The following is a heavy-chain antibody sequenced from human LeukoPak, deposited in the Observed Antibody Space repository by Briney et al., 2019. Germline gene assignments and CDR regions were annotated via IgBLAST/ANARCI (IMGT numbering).Heavy chain of an antibody. J-gene: IGHJ4*02. Sequence: GRSLRLSCAASGFTVSSNYMSWVRQAPGKGLEWVSVIYSGGTTYYADSVKGRFTISRDNSKNTLYLQMNSLRAEDTAVYYCATRTSGSYYASFDYWGQGTLVTVSS. CDR3: ATRTSGSYYASFDY. V-gene: IGHV3-53*01. D-gene: IGHD1-26*01. CDR1: GFTVSSNY. CDR2: IYSGGTT.